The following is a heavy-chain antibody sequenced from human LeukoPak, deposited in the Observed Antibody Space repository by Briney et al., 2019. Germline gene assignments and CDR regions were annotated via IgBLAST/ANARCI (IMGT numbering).Heavy chain of an antibody. Sequence: GGSLRLSCAASGFTFSNYALHWVRQAPGKGLEWVAIISYDGSNTYYADSVKGRFTISRDNSKNTLYLQMNSLRAEDTAVYYCARAQVPTLGPNWFDPWGQGTLVTVSS. J-gene: IGHJ5*02. D-gene: IGHD2-2*01. CDR2: ISYDGSNT. V-gene: IGHV3-30*04. CDR3: ARAQVPTLGPNWFDP. CDR1: GFTFSNYA.